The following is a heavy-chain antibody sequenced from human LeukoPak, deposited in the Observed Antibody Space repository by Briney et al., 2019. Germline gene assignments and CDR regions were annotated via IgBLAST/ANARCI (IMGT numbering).Heavy chain of an antibody. CDR2: INSAGSST. J-gene: IGHJ4*02. V-gene: IGHV3-74*01. Sequence: GGSLRLSCAASGFTFSSYWMHWVRQAPGKGLLWVSRINSAGSSTSYADSVKGRFTISRDNAKNTLYLQMNSLRAEDTAVYYCAPTSIAAPFDYWGQGTLVTVSS. D-gene: IGHD6-6*01. CDR1: GFTFSSYW. CDR3: APTSIAAPFDY.